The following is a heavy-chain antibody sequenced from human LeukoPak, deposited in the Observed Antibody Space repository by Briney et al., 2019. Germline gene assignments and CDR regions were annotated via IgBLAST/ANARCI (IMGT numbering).Heavy chain of an antibody. CDR2: IKQDGSEK. D-gene: IGHD5-24*01. V-gene: IGHV3-7*01. CDR3: ARNRGWQQFDC. CDR1: GFTFSDYW. J-gene: IGHJ4*02. Sequence: QPGGSLRLSCAASGFTFSDYWVDWVRQAPGKGLEWVANIKQDGSEKNYLESVKGRFTISRDNAKNSLYLQMNNLRAKDTAVYYCARNRGWQQFDCWGQGTLVTVSS.